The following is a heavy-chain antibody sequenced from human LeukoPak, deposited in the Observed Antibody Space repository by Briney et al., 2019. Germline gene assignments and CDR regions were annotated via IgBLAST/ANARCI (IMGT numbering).Heavy chain of an antibody. J-gene: IGHJ4*02. V-gene: IGHV3-30-3*01. Sequence: PGGSLRLSCAASGFTFSSYAMHWVRQAPGKGLEWVAVISYDGSNKYYADSVKGRFTISRDNSKNTLYLQMNSLRAEDTAVYYCAKDRHDSSGYYPISRGFYFDYWGQGTLVTVSS. D-gene: IGHD3-22*01. CDR2: ISYDGSNK. CDR1: GFTFSSYA. CDR3: AKDRHDSSGYYPISRGFYFDY.